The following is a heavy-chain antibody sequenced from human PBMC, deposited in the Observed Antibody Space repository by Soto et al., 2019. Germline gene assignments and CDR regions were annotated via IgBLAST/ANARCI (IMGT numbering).Heavy chain of an antibody. CDR2: INPNSGDT. Sequence: VKVSCKASGYTFTGYYVHWVRQAPGQGLEWMGWINPNSGDTYLAQRFQGRVTMNRDTSIGTAYMELRGLTSDDTAEYYCAKGGAIVAAGTRVYLYNAMDVWGQGTTVTVSS. D-gene: IGHD1-26*01. CDR1: GYTFTGYY. CDR3: AKGGAIVAAGTRVYLYNAMDV. J-gene: IGHJ6*02. V-gene: IGHV1-2*02.